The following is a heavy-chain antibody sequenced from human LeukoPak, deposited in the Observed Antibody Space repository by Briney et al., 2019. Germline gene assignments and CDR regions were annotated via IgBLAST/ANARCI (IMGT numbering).Heavy chain of an antibody. J-gene: IGHJ4*02. CDR2: IYYSGSA. Sequence: SETLSLTCTVSGGSISSGGYYWSWIRQHPGKGLEWIGYIYYSGSANYNPSLKSRVTISVDTSKNQFSLKLSSVTAADTAVYYCARASSNYEVDYWGQGTLVTVSS. CDR1: GGSISSGGYY. D-gene: IGHD3-3*01. CDR3: ARASSNYEVDY. V-gene: IGHV4-31*03.